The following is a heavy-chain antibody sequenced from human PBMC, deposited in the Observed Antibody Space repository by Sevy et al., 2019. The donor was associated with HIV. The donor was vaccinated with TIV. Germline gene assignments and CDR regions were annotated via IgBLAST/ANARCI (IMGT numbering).Heavy chain of an antibody. CDR2: ISSSSSYT. CDR3: ARDIRGDGSGPHFDY. Sequence: GGSLRLSCAASGFTFSDYYMSWIRQAPGKGLEWVSYISSSSSYTNYADSVKGRFTISRDNAKNSLYLQMNSLGAEDTAVYYCARDIRGDGSGPHFDYWGQGTLVTVSS. V-gene: IGHV3-11*06. D-gene: IGHD3-10*01. J-gene: IGHJ4*02. CDR1: GFTFSDYY.